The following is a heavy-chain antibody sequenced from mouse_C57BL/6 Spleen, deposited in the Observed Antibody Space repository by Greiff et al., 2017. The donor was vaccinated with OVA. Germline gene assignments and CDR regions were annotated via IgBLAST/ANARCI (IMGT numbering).Heavy chain of an antibody. CDR2: INPNYGTT. V-gene: IGHV1-39*01. CDR3: ARSLITTVVANFDY. Sequence: VQLQQSGPELVKPGASVKISCKASGYSFTDYNMNWVKQSNGKSLEWIGVINPNYGTTSYNQKFKGKATLTVDQSSSTAYTQLNSLTSEDSAVYYCARSLITTVVANFDYWGQGTTLTVSS. J-gene: IGHJ2*01. CDR1: GYSFTDYN. D-gene: IGHD1-1*01.